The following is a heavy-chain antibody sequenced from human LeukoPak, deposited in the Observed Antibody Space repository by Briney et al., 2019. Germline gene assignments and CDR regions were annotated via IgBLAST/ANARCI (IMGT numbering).Heavy chain of an antibody. CDR3: ATHTVTQFDY. CDR2: ISYDGSNK. V-gene: IGHV3-30*03. J-gene: IGHJ4*02. Sequence: PGGSLRLSCAASGFTFSSYGMHWVRQAPGKGLEWVAVISYDGSNKYYADSVKGRFTISRDNSKNTLYLQMNSLRAEDTVVYYCATHTVTQFDYWGQGTLVTVSS. CDR1: GFTFSSYG. D-gene: IGHD4-11*01.